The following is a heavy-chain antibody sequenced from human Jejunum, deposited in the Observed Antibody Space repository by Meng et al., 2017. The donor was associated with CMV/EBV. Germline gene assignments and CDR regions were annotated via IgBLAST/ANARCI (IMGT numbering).Heavy chain of an antibody. J-gene: IGHJ5*02. D-gene: IGHD4-17*01. CDR1: GFTFTSYS. V-gene: IGHV3-21*01. CDR3: ARAIDYGDPNWFDP. Sequence: GFTFTSYSINWGRQAPGKGLEWLSYISGSSTYIYHADSVKGRFTISRDNAKNSVYLQMNSLRAEDTAVYYCARAIDYGDPNWFDPWGQGTLVTVSS. CDR2: ISGSSTYI.